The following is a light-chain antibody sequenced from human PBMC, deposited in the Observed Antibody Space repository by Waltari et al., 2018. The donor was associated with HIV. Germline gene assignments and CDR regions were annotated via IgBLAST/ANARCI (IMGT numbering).Light chain of an antibody. Sequence: SYELTQPPSVSVSPGQTASISCSGDELRDKFVCWYQQKPGQSPVLVIYQDTKRPSGIPERFSGSNSGNTATVTISGTQAKDEADYYCHAWDSSTVVFGGGTKLTVL. CDR1: ELRDKF. J-gene: IGLJ2*01. CDR2: QDT. CDR3: HAWDSSTVV. V-gene: IGLV3-1*01.